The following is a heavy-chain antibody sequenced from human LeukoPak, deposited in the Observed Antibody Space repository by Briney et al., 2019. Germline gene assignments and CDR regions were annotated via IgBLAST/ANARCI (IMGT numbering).Heavy chain of an antibody. D-gene: IGHD5-18*01. V-gene: IGHV3-15*01. CDR2: IKTKADGGTA. CDR1: GFTFSNAW. J-gene: IGHJ4*02. Sequence: GGSLRLSCVASGFTFSNAWMSWVRQAPGMGLEWVGHIKTKADGGTAVYAAPVKGRFAFSRDDSKNTLYLQMNSLKTEDTAVYYCTTDGGYSSDYWGQGTLVTVSA. CDR3: TTDGGYSSDY.